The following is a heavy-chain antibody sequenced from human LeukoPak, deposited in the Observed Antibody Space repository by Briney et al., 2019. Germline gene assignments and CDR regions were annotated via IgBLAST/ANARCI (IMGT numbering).Heavy chain of an antibody. V-gene: IGHV3-43*01. Sequence: GGSLRLSCAASGFTFDDNTMHWVRQIPGKGLEWVSLISWDGGSTYYADSVKGRFTISRDNSKNSLYLQMNSLRTEDTALYYCAGDTSMINFLYWGRGTLVTVSS. D-gene: IGHD5-18*01. J-gene: IGHJ4*02. CDR1: GFTFDDNT. CDR3: AGDTSMINFLY. CDR2: ISWDGGST.